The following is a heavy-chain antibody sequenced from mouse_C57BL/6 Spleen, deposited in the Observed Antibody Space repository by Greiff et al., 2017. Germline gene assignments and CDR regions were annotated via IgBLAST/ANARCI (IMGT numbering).Heavy chain of an antibody. D-gene: IGHD3-1*01. CDR2: IVPETGGT. CDR1: GYTFTDYE. Sequence: QVQLQQSGAELVRPGASVTLSCTASGYTFTDYEMHWVKQSPVHGLEWIGAIVPETGGTAYNQKFKGKAILTADKSSSTAYIERRSLTSEDSAVYYCTTIRAGAYWGQGTLVTVSA. V-gene: IGHV1-15*01. J-gene: IGHJ3*01. CDR3: TTIRAGAY.